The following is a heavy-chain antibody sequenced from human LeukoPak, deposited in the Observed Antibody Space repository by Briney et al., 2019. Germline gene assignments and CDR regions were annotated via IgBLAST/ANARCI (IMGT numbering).Heavy chain of an antibody. CDR2: ISYDGSNK. J-gene: IGHJ4*02. Sequence: PGGSLRLSCAASGFTFSSYAVHWVRQAPGKGLEWVAVISYDGSNKYYADSVKGRFTISRDNSKNTLYLQMNSLRAEDTAVYYCARDQEWLRFDYWGQGTLVTVSS. CDR3: ARDQEWLRFDY. CDR1: GFTFSSYA. D-gene: IGHD5-12*01. V-gene: IGHV3-30-3*01.